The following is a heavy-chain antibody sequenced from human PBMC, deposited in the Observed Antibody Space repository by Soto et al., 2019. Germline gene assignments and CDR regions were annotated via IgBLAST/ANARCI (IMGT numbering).Heavy chain of an antibody. CDR1: GGSFSGYY. D-gene: IGHD1-1*01. J-gene: IGHJ5*02. Sequence: SETLSLTCAVYGGSFSGYYWSWIRQPPGKGLEWIGEINHSGSTNYNPSLKSRVTISVDTSKNQFSLKLSSVTAADTAVYHCAKVATTKYQSNWFDPWGQGTLVTVSS. V-gene: IGHV4-34*01. CDR2: INHSGST. CDR3: AKVATTKYQSNWFDP.